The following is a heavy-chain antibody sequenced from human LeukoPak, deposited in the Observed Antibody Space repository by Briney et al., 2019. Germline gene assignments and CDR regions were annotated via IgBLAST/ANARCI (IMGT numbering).Heavy chain of an antibody. Sequence: GESLKISCKGSGYSFTSYWIGWVRQMPGKGLEWMGIIYPGDSDTRYSPSFQGQVTISADKSISTAYPQWSSQKASDTAMYYCARHYGSSGWYLDYWGQGTLVTVSS. D-gene: IGHD6-19*01. J-gene: IGHJ4*02. V-gene: IGHV5-51*01. CDR1: GYSFTSYW. CDR3: ARHYGSSGWYLDY. CDR2: IYPGDSDT.